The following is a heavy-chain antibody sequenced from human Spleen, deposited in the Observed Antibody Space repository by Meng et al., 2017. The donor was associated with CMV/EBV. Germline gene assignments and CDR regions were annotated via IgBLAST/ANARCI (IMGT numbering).Heavy chain of an antibody. CDR2: INHSGST. V-gene: IGHV4-34*01. D-gene: IGHD2-2*01. J-gene: IGHJ6*02. Sequence: SWIRQPPGKGLEWIGEINHSGSTNYNPSLKSRVTISVDTSKNQFSLKLSSVTAADTAVYYCARGGRYCSSTSCYRGRLRGSYGMDVWGQGTTVTVSS. CDR3: ARGGRYCSSTSCYRGRLRGSYGMDV.